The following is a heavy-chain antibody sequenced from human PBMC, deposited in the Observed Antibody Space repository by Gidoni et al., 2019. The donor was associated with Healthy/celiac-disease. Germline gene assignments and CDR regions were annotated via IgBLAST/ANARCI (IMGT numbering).Heavy chain of an antibody. D-gene: IGHD4-17*01. CDR2: IYYSGST. J-gene: IGHJ4*02. V-gene: IGHV4-31*03. Sequence: QVQLQESGPGLVKPSQTLSLTCTVSGGSISSGGYYWSWIRQHPGKGLEWIGYIYYSGSTYYNPSLKSRVTISVDTSKNQFSLKLSSVTAADTAVYYCARDQWGGYGDYWSYFDYWGQGTLVTVSS. CDR1: GGSISSGGYY. CDR3: ARDQWGGYGDYWSYFDY.